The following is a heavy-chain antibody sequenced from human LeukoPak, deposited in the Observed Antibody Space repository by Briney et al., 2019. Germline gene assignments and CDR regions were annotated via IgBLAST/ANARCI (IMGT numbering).Heavy chain of an antibody. D-gene: IGHD2-2*01. J-gene: IGHJ6*02. V-gene: IGHV4-59*08. Sequence: PSETLSLTCTVSGGSISSYYWSWIRQPPGKGLEWIAYISDIGSINYNPSLKSRVTISVDTSKNQFSLKLSSVTAADTAVYYCARHPCSSTSCYSDPGYGMDVWGQGTTVTVSS. CDR1: GGSISSYY. CDR2: ISDIGSI. CDR3: ARHPCSSTSCYSDPGYGMDV.